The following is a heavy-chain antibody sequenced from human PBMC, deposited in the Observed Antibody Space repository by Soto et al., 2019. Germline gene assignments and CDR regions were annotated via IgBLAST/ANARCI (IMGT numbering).Heavy chain of an antibody. V-gene: IGHV3-15*07. CDR1: GFTFSNAW. D-gene: IGHD2-8*02. CDR2: IKSKAHGGTT. Sequence: GGSLRLSCAASGFTFSNAWMNWVRQAPGKGLEWVGRIKSKAHGGTTDYAAPVKGRFIISTDDSKNTLYLQMNSLKTEDTAVYYCTSLVLFDSWGQGTLVTVSS. CDR3: TSLVLFDS. J-gene: IGHJ4*02.